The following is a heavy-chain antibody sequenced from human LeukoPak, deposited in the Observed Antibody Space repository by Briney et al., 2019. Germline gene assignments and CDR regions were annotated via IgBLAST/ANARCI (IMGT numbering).Heavy chain of an antibody. V-gene: IGHV3-11*04. CDR3: TRYNTDHFDY. Sequence: PGGSLRLSCAASGFTFSDYHMSWIREAPGKGLEWVSYISSSGSTIYYADSVKGRFTISRDNAKNSLYLQMNSLRAEDTAVYYCTRYNTDHFDYWGQGTLVTVSS. CDR2: ISSSGSTI. CDR1: GFTFSDYH. J-gene: IGHJ4*02. D-gene: IGHD1-14*01.